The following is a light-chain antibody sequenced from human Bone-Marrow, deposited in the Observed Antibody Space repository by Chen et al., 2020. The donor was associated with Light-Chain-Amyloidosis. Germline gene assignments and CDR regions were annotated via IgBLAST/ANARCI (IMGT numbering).Light chain of an antibody. Sequence: SYVLTQPSSVSVAPGQTATIACGGNNIGSTSVPWYQQTPGHAPLLVVYDDSVQPSGIPERLSGSNSGNTATLTISRVEAGDEAVYYCQVWDRSSDRPVFGGGTKLTVL. V-gene: IGLV3-21*02. J-gene: IGLJ3*02. CDR2: DDS. CDR1: NIGSTS. CDR3: QVWDRSSDRPV.